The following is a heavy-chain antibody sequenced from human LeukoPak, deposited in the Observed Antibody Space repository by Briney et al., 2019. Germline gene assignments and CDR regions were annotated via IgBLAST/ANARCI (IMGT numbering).Heavy chain of an antibody. D-gene: IGHD3-9*01. CDR3: AGSKFYNWFDP. CDR2: IDHSGST. J-gene: IGHJ5*02. CDR1: GGSISSYY. Sequence: SETLSLTCTVSGGSISSYYWNWIRQPPGKGLEWIGYIDHSGSTNYNPPLKSRVTISVDTSKNQFSLKLSSVTAADTAVYYCAGSKFYNWFDPWGQGTLVTVSS. V-gene: IGHV4-59*08.